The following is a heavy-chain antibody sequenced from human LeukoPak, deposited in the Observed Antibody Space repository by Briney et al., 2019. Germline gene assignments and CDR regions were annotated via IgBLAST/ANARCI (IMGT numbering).Heavy chain of an antibody. D-gene: IGHD2-15*01. CDR2: INQDGSEK. Sequence: PGGSLRLSCVGSGFTFSSYWMSWVRQAPGKGLEWVANINQDGSEKYDVDSAKGRFTISRDNAKNSLYLQMNSLRAEDAAVYYCARGVDCSGGSCYYYYYYMDVWGKGTTVTISS. V-gene: IGHV3-7*01. J-gene: IGHJ6*03. CDR3: ARGVDCSGGSCYYYYYYMDV. CDR1: GFTFSSYW.